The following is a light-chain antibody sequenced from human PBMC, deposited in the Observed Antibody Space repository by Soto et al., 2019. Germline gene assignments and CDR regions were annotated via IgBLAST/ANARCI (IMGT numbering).Light chain of an antibody. CDR2: EVN. CDR1: SSDVGAYIY. Sequence: QSVLTQPASVSGSPGQSITISCGGTSSDVGAYIYVSWYRQFPGKAPKLILYEVNNRPSGVSNRFSGSKSGTTASLTISGLQPEDEADYYCSAYSDIDTKVFGTGTKVTVL. V-gene: IGLV2-14*03. J-gene: IGLJ1*01. CDR3: SAYSDIDTKV.